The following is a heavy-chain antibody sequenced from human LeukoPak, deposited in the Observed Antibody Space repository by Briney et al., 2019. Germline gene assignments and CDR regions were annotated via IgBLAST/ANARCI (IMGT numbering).Heavy chain of an antibody. V-gene: IGHV1-69*13. J-gene: IGHJ5*02. CDR3: ARGVRRSVSAPPGGGFDP. CDR2: IIPIFSTA. Sequence: SVKVSCKASGGAFSSYAISWVRQAPGQGLEWMGGIIPIFSTANYAQKFQGRVTITADESTSTAYMELSSLRSEDTAVYYCARGVRRSVSAPPGGGFDPWGQGTLVTVSS. CDR1: GGAFSSYA. D-gene: IGHD1-14*01.